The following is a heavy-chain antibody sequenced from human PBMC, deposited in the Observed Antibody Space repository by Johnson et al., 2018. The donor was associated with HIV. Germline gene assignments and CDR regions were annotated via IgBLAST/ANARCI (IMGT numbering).Heavy chain of an antibody. CDR2: ISSSGSTL. CDR1: GFTVSSNY. Sequence: QVQLVESGGGLIQPGGSLRLSCAASGFTVSSNYMSWVRQAPGKGLEWVSYISSSGSTLYYADSVKGRFTISRDNAKNSLYLQMNSLRAEDTAGYYCARDWGPRLGYYDSIGYYWAFDVWGQGTMVTVSS. J-gene: IGHJ3*01. V-gene: IGHV3-11*04. D-gene: IGHD3-22*01. CDR3: ARDWGPRLGYYDSIGYYWAFDV.